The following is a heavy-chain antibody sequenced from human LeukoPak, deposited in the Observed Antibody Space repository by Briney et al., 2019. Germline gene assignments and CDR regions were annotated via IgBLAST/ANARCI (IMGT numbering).Heavy chain of an antibody. V-gene: IGHV3-7*01. CDR2: IKQDGSEK. D-gene: IGHD1-26*01. Sequence: GGSLRLSCAASGFTFSSYWMSWVRQAPGKGLEWVANIKQDGSEKYYVDSVKGQFTISRDNAKNSLYLQMNSLRAEDTAVYYCARDKIVGATYFDYWGQGTLVTVSS. CDR3: ARDKIVGATYFDY. CDR1: GFTFSSYW. J-gene: IGHJ4*02.